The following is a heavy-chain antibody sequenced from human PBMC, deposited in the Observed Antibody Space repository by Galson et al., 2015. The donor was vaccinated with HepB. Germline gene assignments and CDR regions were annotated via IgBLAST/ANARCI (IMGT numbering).Heavy chain of an antibody. J-gene: IGHJ4*02. CDR3: ARDLRPTNFGVFTLDY. Sequence: SVKVSCKGSGFTFIGYNIHWVRQAPGQGLEWLGRINPNGGATTYAHKFQGRLTLTRATSTNTAYLELTSLNPDDSAIYYCARDLRPTNFGVFTLDYLGQGSLVTVSS. V-gene: IGHV1-2*06. CDR1: GFTFIGYN. D-gene: IGHD3-3*01. CDR2: INPNGGAT.